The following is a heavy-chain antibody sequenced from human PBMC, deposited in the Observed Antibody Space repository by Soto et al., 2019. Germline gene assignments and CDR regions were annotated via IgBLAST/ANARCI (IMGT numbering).Heavy chain of an antibody. CDR1: GGSISSSSYF. CDR3: ARSEATAIDY. J-gene: IGHJ4*02. D-gene: IGHD1-26*01. Sequence: SETLSLTCTVSGGSISSSSYFWAWLRQSPGKGLEWIGSTHYSGNTNYNPSLKSRVIISVDESKNHFSLKLSSVTAADTAVYYCARSEATAIDYWGQGTLVTSPQ. CDR2: THYSGNT. V-gene: IGHV4-39*07.